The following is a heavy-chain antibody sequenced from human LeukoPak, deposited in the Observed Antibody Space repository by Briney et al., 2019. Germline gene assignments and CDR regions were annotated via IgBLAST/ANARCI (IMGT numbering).Heavy chain of an antibody. J-gene: IGHJ1*01. CDR2: ISYDESNK. CDR3: ARNSIAVAGYFQH. V-gene: IGHV3-30-3*01. Sequence: PGRSLRLSCAASGFTFSSYAMHWVRQAPGKGLEWVAVISYDESNKYYADSVKGRFTISRDNSKNTLYLQMNSLRAEDTAVYYCARNSIAVAGYFQHWGQGTLVTVSS. D-gene: IGHD6-19*01. CDR1: GFTFSSYA.